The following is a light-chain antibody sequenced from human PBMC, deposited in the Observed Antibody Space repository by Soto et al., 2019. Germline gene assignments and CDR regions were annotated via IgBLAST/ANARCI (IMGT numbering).Light chain of an antibody. CDR2: RDS. CDR3: QVWDSSTV. CDR1: NIGSKN. V-gene: IGLV3-9*01. Sequence: SSELTQPLSVSVALGQTARITCGGTNIGSKNVHWYQQKPGQAPVLVIYRDSNRPSGIPERFSGSNSGNTATLTISRAQAGDEADYYCQVWDSSTVFGGGTKLTVL. J-gene: IGLJ2*01.